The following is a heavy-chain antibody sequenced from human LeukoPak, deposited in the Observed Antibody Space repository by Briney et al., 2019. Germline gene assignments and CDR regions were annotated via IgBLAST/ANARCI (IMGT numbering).Heavy chain of an antibody. J-gene: IGHJ4*02. CDR1: GFTFSSYW. CDR3: AERGLNY. Sequence: QSGGSLRLSCAASGFTFSSYWMSWVRQAPGKGLEWVAFIRYDGSNKYYADSVKGRFTISRDNSKNTLYLQMNSLRAEDTAVYYCAERGLNYWGQGTLVTVSS. V-gene: IGHV3-30*02. D-gene: IGHD3-16*01. CDR2: IRYDGSNK.